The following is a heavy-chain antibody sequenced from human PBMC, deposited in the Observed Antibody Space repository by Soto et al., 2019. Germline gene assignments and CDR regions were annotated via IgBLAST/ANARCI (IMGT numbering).Heavy chain of an antibody. J-gene: IGHJ6*02. D-gene: IGHD1-1*01. Sequence: QVQLVESGGGVVQPGRSLRLSCAASGFTFSSYAMHWVRQAPGKGLEWVAVISYDGSNKYYADSVKGRFTISRDNSKNTLYQHMNSLRAEDTAVYYCARDRLRYNWNDFPYYYYGMDVWGQGTTVTVSS. CDR3: ARDRLRYNWNDFPYYYYGMDV. CDR2: ISYDGSNK. V-gene: IGHV3-30-3*01. CDR1: GFTFSSYA.